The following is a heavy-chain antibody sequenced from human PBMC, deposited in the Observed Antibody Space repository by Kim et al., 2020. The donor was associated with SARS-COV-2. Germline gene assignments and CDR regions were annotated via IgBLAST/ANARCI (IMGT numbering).Heavy chain of an antibody. CDR2: IYYSGST. CDR1: GGSISSGDYY. J-gene: IGHJ4*02. Sequence: SETLSLTCTVSGGSISSGDYYWSWIRQPPGKGLEWIGYIYYSGSTYYNPSLKSRVTISVDTSKNQFSLKLSSVTAADTAVYYCAREVDYSKGYFDYWGQGTLVTVSS. V-gene: IGHV4-30-4*01. CDR3: AREVDYSKGYFDY. D-gene: IGHD4-4*01.